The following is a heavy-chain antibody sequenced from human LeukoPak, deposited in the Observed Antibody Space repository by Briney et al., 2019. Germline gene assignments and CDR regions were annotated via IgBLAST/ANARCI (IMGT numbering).Heavy chain of an antibody. CDR1: GASISSYY. V-gene: IGHV4-59*01. D-gene: IGHD1-7*01. Sequence: TSETLSLTCTVSGASISSYYWSWIRQPPGKGLEWIGYIYYSGSTNYNPSLKSRVTISADTSKNQFSLNLSSVTAADTAVYYCARKGWNYFFDHWGQGTLVTVSS. CDR3: ARKGWNYFFDH. J-gene: IGHJ4*02. CDR2: IYYSGST.